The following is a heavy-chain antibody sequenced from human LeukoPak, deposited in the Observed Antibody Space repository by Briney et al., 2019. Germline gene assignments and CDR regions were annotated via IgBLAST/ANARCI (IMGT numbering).Heavy chain of an antibody. V-gene: IGHV3-7*02. CDR3: RYGSGRYSFDY. CDR1: GFTFSSYW. D-gene: IGHD3-10*01. CDR2: IKQDGSEK. Sequence: PGGSLRLSCAASGFTFSSYWMTWVRQAPGKGLEWVANIKQDGSEKYYLDSVKGRFTISRDNAENPLYLQMSSLRAEDTAVYYCRYGSGRYSFDYWGQGTLVTVSS. J-gene: IGHJ4*02.